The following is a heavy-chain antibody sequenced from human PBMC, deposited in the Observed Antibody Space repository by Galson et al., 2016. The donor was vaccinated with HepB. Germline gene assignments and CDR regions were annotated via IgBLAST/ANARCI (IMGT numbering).Heavy chain of an antibody. V-gene: IGHV3-9*01. CDR2: ISWNSGSI. CDR3: AKDSGAYYYDSSGYRRNAFDI. J-gene: IGHJ3*02. CDR1: GFTLDHYA. D-gene: IGHD3-22*01. Sequence: SLRLSCAASGFTLDHYAMHWVRQAPGKGLEWVSGISWNSGSIGYADSVKGRFTISRDKAKNSLYLQMNSLRAGDTALYYCAKDSGAYYYDSSGYRRNAFDILGQGTMVTVSS.